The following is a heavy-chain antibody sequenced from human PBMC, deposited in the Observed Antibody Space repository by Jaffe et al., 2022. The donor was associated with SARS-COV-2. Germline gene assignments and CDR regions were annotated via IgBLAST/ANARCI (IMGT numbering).Heavy chain of an antibody. V-gene: IGHV4-61*02. J-gene: IGHJ3*02. CDR2: IYTSGST. CDR1: GGSISSGSYY. Sequence: QVQLQESGPGLVKPSQTLSLTCTVSGGSISSGSYYWSWIRQPAGKGLEWIGRIYTSGSTNYNPSLKSRVTISVDTSKNQFSLKLSSVTAADTAVYYCAGRKWELLQGTAFDIWGQGTMVTVSS. CDR3: AGRKWELLQGTAFDI. D-gene: IGHD1-26*01.